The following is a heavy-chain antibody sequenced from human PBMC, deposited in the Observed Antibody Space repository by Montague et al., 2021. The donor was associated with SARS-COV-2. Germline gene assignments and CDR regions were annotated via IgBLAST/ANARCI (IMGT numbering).Heavy chain of an antibody. Sequence: SETLSLTCTVYGGSISNYYWSWIRQPPGKGLEWIGYINHSGSTSSHPSLKGRVTISIDTSKNQFSLNLSSVTAADTAIYYCARHGLEEVNTYYFGFDVWGQGTTVTVSS. CDR2: INHSGST. CDR3: ARHGLEEVNTYYFGFDV. V-gene: IGHV4-59*08. CDR1: GGSISNYY. D-gene: IGHD3-16*01. J-gene: IGHJ6*02.